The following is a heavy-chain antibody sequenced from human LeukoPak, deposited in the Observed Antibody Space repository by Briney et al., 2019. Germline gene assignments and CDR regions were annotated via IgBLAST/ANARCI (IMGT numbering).Heavy chain of an antibody. Sequence: GASVKVSCKASGYTFTGYYMHWVRQAPGQGLEWMRWINPNSGGTNYAQKFQGRVTMTRDTSISTAYMELSRLRSDDTAVYYCARDRIGARQGYYYYYGMDVWGQGTTVTVSS. J-gene: IGHJ6*02. CDR3: ARDRIGARQGYYYYYGMDV. CDR2: INPNSGGT. D-gene: IGHD6-6*01. V-gene: IGHV1-2*02. CDR1: GYTFTGYY.